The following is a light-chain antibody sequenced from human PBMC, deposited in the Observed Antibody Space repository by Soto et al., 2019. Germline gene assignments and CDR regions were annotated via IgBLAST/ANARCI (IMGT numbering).Light chain of an antibody. Sequence: EIVMTQSPATLSVSPGERCSLSCRAVQSISSNLAWYQQRAGQAPRLLMYCASTRATGIPARFSGSGSGTEFTLTISSLHSEDFAVYYCQQYTNWPITFGQGTRLEIK. V-gene: IGKV3-15*01. J-gene: IGKJ5*01. CDR1: QSISSN. CDR3: QQYTNWPIT. CDR2: CAS.